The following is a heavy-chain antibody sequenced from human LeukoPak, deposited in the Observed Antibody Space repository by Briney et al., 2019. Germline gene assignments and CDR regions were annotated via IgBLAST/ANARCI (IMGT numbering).Heavy chain of an antibody. CDR2: VYSAGST. V-gene: IGHV3-53*01. CDR3: ARGYDYGDYFDY. Sequence: PGGSLRLSCAASGFTVSSNYMNWVRQAPGKGLEWVSVVYSAGSTYYADSVKGRFTISRDNSKNTVYLQMNSLRAEDTAVYYCARGYDYGDYFDYWGQGTLVTVSA. CDR1: GFTVSSNY. D-gene: IGHD4-17*01. J-gene: IGHJ4*02.